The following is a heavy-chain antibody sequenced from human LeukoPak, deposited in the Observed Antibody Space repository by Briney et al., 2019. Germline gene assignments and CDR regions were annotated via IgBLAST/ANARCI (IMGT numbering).Heavy chain of an antibody. J-gene: IGHJ2*01. Sequence: PGGSLRLSCAASGFTFSSHSMNWVRQAPGKGLEWVSSINSSSSYIYYADPVKGRFTISRDNAKNSLYLQMNSLRAEDTAVYYCARPYYDILTGTAEYFDLWGRGTLVTVSS. V-gene: IGHV3-21*01. CDR2: INSSSSYI. CDR1: GFTFSSHS. CDR3: ARPYYDILTGTAEYFDL. D-gene: IGHD3-9*01.